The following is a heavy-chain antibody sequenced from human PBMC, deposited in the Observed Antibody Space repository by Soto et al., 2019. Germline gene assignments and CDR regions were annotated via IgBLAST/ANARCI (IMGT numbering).Heavy chain of an antibody. CDR2: ISPSGNS. V-gene: IGHV4-4*02. D-gene: IGHD1-26*01. CDR3: ANKGGTYYFY. Sequence: QVQLQESGPGLVKPSGTLSLTCAVSGASISGSKWWTWVRQSPEKGLEWIGEISPSGNSNYNPSLKGRVTISVDKSKYQFSLQLTSVTAADTAIYYCANKGGTYYFYWGQGTLVTVSS. J-gene: IGHJ4*02. CDR1: GASISGSKW.